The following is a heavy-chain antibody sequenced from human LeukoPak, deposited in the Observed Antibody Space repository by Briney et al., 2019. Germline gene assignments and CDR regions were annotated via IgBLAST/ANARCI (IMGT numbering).Heavy chain of an antibody. Sequence: GGSLRLSCAASGFTFSSYSMNWVRQAPGKGLEWVSSISSSSSYIYYADSVKGRFTISKDNAKNSLYLQMNSLRAEDTAVYYCARGGDIVVVVAATPDYYGMDVWGQGTTVTVSS. CDR2: ISSSSSYI. D-gene: IGHD2-15*01. J-gene: IGHJ6*02. CDR3: ARGGDIVVVVAATPDYYGMDV. CDR1: GFTFSSYS. V-gene: IGHV3-21*01.